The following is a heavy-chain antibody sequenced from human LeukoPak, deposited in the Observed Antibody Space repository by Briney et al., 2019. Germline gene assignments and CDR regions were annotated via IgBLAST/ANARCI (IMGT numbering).Heavy chain of an antibody. CDR1: GFTFSTEN. CDR3: TKRSRAYYDH. D-gene: IGHD3-10*01. J-gene: IGHJ4*02. V-gene: IGHV3-66*02. Sequence: GGSLRLSCAASGFTFSTENMRWVGEVQGEGVEWFSVLYSGNDGTNYAASVRGLFTISRADSNNMVYLQMNNLRLEDAAVYYCTKRSRAYYDHWGQGTLVTVSS. CDR2: LYSGNDGT.